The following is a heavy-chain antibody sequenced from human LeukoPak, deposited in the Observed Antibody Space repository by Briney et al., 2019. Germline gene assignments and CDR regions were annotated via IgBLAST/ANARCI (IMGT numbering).Heavy chain of an antibody. J-gene: IGHJ4*02. CDR1: GFTFSYYW. V-gene: IGHV3-74*01. CDR3: AREATSGVCYWLDY. Sequence: GGSLRLSCAASGFTFSYYWMHWVRQAPGKGLVWVSRINSDGSSANYADFVKGRFTISRDNAKNTLFLQLNSLRAEDSAVYYCAREATSGVCYWLDYWGQGTLVTVSS. D-gene: IGHD2-8*01. CDR2: INSDGSSA.